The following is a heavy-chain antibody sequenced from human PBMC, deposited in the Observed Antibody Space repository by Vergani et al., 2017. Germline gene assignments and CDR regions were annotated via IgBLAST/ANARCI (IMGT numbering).Heavy chain of an antibody. CDR2: INHSGST. Sequence: QVQLQQWGAGLLKPSETLSLTCAVYGGSFSGYYWSWIRQPPGKGLEWIGEINHSGSTNYNPSLKSRVTISVDTSKNQFSLKLRSVTAADTAVYYCARGGGYCSGGSCYNSRYYYYYMDVWGKGTTVTVSS. J-gene: IGHJ6*03. CDR3: ARGGGYCSGGSCYNSRYYYYYMDV. CDR1: GGSFSGYY. V-gene: IGHV4-34*01. D-gene: IGHD2-15*01.